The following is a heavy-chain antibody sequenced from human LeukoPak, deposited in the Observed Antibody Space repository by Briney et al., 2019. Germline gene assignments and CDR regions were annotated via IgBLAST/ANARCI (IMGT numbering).Heavy chain of an antibody. CDR1: GFTFSSYG. CDR2: ISGSGGRT. Sequence: GGSLRLSCAASGFTFSSYGMRWVRQGPGKGLEWVSGISGSGGRTDYADSVKGRFIISRDNTKNTLFLLMNSLRAEDTAVYYSAKGSREWELLDAFDIWGQGTMVTVSS. V-gene: IGHV3-23*01. CDR3: AKGSREWELLDAFDI. D-gene: IGHD1-26*01. J-gene: IGHJ3*02.